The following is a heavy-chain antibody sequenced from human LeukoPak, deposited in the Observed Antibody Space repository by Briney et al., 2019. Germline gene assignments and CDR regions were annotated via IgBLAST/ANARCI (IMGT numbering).Heavy chain of an antibody. V-gene: IGHV4-61*02. Sequence: NTSETLSLTCTVSGGSISSGSYYWSWIRQPAGKGLEWIGRIYTSGSTNYNPSLKSRVTISVDTSKNQFSLKLSSVTAADTAVYYCAREPRGYSYGYPTVDAFDIWGQGTMVTVSS. CDR2: IYTSGST. D-gene: IGHD5-18*01. CDR3: AREPRGYSYGYPTVDAFDI. J-gene: IGHJ3*02. CDR1: GGSISSGSYY.